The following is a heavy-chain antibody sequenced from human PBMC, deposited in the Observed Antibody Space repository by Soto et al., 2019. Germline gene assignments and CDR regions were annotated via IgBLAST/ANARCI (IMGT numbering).Heavy chain of an antibody. CDR3: SSDSGRDVGYYYGMGV. V-gene: IGHV3-21*01. CDR1: AVAFMSYS. CDR2: ISGSSTYI. Sequence: VFAVAFMSYSLSLVRTPEGKGLEGVSSISGSSTYIYYADSVKGRFTISRDNAKNSLYLQMDSLRAEDTAVYYFSSDSGRDVGYYYGMGV. J-gene: IGHJ6*01. D-gene: IGHD3-10*01.